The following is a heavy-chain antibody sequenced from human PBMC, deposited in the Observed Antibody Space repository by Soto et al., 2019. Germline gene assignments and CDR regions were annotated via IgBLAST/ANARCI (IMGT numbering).Heavy chain of an antibody. CDR2: INPKSGGT. V-gene: IGHV1-2*02. Sequence: ASVKVSCKASGYIFSDNYIHWVRQAPGQGLEWMAWINPKSGGTSYARNFQGRVTLTRDTSISTAYMDLSRLTSDDTAVYYCARAREDSSGWFDYWGQGTRVTVS. J-gene: IGHJ4*02. D-gene: IGHD6-19*01. CDR1: GYIFSDNY. CDR3: ARAREDSSGWFDY.